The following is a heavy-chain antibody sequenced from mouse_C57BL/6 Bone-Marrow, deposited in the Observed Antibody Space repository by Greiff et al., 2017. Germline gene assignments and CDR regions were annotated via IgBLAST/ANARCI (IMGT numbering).Heavy chain of an antibody. CDR1: GYTFTNYW. CDR2: IYPGGGYT. Sequence: QVQLQQSGAELVRPGTSLKMSCKASGYTFTNYWIGWAKQRPGHGLEWIGDIYPGGGYTNYNEKFKGKATLTADKSSSTAYMQFSSLTSEDSAIYYCARVELGPFDYWGQGTTLTVSS. J-gene: IGHJ2*01. V-gene: IGHV1-63*01. D-gene: IGHD4-1*01. CDR3: ARVELGPFDY.